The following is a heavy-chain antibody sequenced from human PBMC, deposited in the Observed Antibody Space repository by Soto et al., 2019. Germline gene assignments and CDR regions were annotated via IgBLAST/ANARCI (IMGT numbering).Heavy chain of an antibody. J-gene: IGHJ6*02. Sequence: PSETLSLTCTVSGGSISSGDYYWSWIRQPPGKGLEWIGYIYYSGSTYYNPSLKSRVTISVDTSKNQFSLKLSSVTAADTAVYYCAREGSSSSFLDYYYCGMDVWGQGTTVTVSS. V-gene: IGHV4-30-4*01. CDR3: AREGSSSSFLDYYYCGMDV. CDR2: IYYSGST. D-gene: IGHD6-6*01. CDR1: GGSISSGDYY.